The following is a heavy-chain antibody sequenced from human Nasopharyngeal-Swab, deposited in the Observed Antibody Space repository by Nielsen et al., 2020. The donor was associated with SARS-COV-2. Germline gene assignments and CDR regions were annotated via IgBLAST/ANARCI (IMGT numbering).Heavy chain of an antibody. Sequence: SETLSLTCTVSGGSISSYYWSWIRQPPGKGLEWVGYINYSGSTNYNPYPKSRVTISVDTSKNKFPLKLSSVTAADTAVYYCARGSYSNYDGWFDPWGQGTLVTVSS. CDR1: GGSISSYY. D-gene: IGHD4-11*01. CDR3: ARGSYSNYDGWFDP. V-gene: IGHV4-59*01. CDR2: INYSGST. J-gene: IGHJ5*02.